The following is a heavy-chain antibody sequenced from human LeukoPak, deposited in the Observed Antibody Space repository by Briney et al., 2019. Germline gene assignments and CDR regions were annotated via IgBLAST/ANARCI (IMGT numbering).Heavy chain of an antibody. CDR2: IYTSGST. CDR3: ARWSSSWYEGPFDY. Sequence: SETLSLTCTVSDASLSAGSFYWSWIRQPAGKGLEWIGRIYTSGSTHYNPSLKSRVTISVDTSKNQFSLKLSSVTAADTAVYYCARWSSSWYEGPFDYWGQGTLVTVSS. CDR1: DASLSAGSFY. V-gene: IGHV4-61*02. D-gene: IGHD6-13*01. J-gene: IGHJ4*02.